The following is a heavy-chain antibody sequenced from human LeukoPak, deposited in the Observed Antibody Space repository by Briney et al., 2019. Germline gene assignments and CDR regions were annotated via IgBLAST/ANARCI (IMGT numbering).Heavy chain of an antibody. CDR3: ARELREHGVFDI. CDR2: IYSDGST. Sequence: PGGSLRLSCAASGFTVSSNYMSWVRQAPGTGLEWVSEIYSDGSTYYAASVKGRFSISRDKSKNTVYLQMNSLRAEDTAVYYCARELREHGVFDIWGQGTMVTVS. D-gene: IGHD1-26*01. V-gene: IGHV3-53*01. J-gene: IGHJ3*02. CDR1: GFTVSSNY.